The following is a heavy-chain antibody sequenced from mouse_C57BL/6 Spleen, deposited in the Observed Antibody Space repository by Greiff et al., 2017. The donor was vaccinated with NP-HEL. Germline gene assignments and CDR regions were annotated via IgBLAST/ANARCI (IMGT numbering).Heavy chain of an antibody. J-gene: IGHJ4*01. CDR2: INPGSGGT. CDR1: GYAFTNYL. CDR3: ARRLLPPAMDY. Sequence: VQLQQSGAELVRPGTSVKVSCKASGYAFTNYLIEWVKQRPGQGLEWIGVINPGSGGTNYNEKFKGKATLTADKSSSTAYMQLSSLTSEDSAVYFCARRLLPPAMDYWGQGTSVTVSS. V-gene: IGHV1-54*01. D-gene: IGHD1-1*01.